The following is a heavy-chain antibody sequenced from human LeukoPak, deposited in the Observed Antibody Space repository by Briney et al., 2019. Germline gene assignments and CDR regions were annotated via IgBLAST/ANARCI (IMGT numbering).Heavy chain of an antibody. J-gene: IGHJ1*01. CDR2: ITGSGGST. D-gene: IGHD4-11*01. V-gene: IGHV3-23*01. CDR1: GFTFSSYA. Sequence: SGGSLRLSCAASGFTFSSYAMYWVRQAPGRGLEWVSVITGSGGSTYHADSVKGRFTISRDNSKNTLYLQMNSLRAEDTAVYYCAKDRLGFLGYFQHWGQGTLVTVSS. CDR3: AKDRLGFLGYFQH.